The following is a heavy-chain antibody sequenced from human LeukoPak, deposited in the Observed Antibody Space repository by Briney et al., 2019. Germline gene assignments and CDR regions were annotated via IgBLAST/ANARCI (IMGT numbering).Heavy chain of an antibody. CDR3: AKAMTTVTTSGFDP. V-gene: IGHV3-23*01. J-gene: IGHJ5*02. CDR2: VSGSGGST. CDR1: GFTFSYYA. D-gene: IGHD4-17*01. Sequence: PGGSLRLSCAASGFTFSYYAMNWVRQAPGKGLEWVSAVSGSGGSTYYADSVKGRFTISRDNSKNTLYLQMNTLRVEDTAVYYCAKAMTTVTTSGFDPWGPGTLVTVSS.